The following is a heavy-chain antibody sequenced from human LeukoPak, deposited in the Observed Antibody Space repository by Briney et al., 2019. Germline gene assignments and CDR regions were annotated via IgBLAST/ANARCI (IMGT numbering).Heavy chain of an antibody. CDR1: GYTFTSYY. Sequence: ASVKVSCKASGYTFTSYYMHWVRQAPGQGLEWMGIINPSGGSTSYAQKFQGRVTMTRDTSTSTVYMELSSLRSEDTAVYYCAPAPKWELPRGVDAFDIWGQGTMVTVSS. CDR3: APAPKWELPRGVDAFDI. V-gene: IGHV1-46*01. D-gene: IGHD1-26*01. J-gene: IGHJ3*02. CDR2: INPSGGST.